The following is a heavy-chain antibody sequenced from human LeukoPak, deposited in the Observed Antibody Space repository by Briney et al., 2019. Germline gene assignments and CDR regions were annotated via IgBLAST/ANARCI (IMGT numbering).Heavy chain of an antibody. J-gene: IGHJ4*02. CDR2: IYYTGSA. Sequence: SESLSLTCSVSGASITSSSFYWGWIRQPPGKGLEWIGTIYYTGSADYNPSLKSRVTISVDTSKNQFSLNLTSATAADAAVYYCPRHGYCNSSRCYAFDCWGQRGLASDSS. CDR1: GASITSSSFY. V-gene: IGHV4-39*01. D-gene: IGHD2-2*03. CDR3: PRHGYCNSSRCYAFDC.